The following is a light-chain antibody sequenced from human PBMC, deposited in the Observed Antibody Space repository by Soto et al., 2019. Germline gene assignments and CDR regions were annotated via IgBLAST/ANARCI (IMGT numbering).Light chain of an antibody. Sequence: EIVMTQSPATLSVSPGERATLSCRASQSVNTYLAWYQQKPGQAPRLLIYGASTWAAGVPARFSGSGSGTEFTLTISSLQSEDFASYYCQQSNSWPLTFGGGTKVEVK. J-gene: IGKJ4*01. CDR2: GAS. CDR1: QSVNTY. CDR3: QQSNSWPLT. V-gene: IGKV3-15*01.